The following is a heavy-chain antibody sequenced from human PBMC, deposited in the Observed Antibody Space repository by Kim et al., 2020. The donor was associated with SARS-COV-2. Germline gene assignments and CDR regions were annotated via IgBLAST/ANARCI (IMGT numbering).Heavy chain of an antibody. V-gene: IGHV3-7*01. CDR2: IKQDGSEK. J-gene: IGHJ4*02. Sequence: GGSLRLSCAASGFTFSSYWMSWVRQAPGKGLEWVANIKQDGSEKYYVDSVKGRFTISRDNAKNSLYLQMNSLRAEDTAVYYCARDYRYSSGWWFFDYWGQGTLVTVSS. D-gene: IGHD6-19*01. CDR1: GFTFSSYW. CDR3: ARDYRYSSGWWFFDY.